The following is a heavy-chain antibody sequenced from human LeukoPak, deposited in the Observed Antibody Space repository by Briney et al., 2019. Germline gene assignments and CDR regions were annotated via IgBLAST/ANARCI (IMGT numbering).Heavy chain of an antibody. CDR1: GYTLTSYY. Sequence: ASVKVSCKASGYTLTSYYMHWVRQAPGQGLEWMGIINPSGGSTSYAQKFQGRVTMTRDMSTSTVYMELSSLRSEDTAVYYCAIYGDYPGDYYYYMDVWGKGTTVTVSS. V-gene: IGHV1-46*03. J-gene: IGHJ6*03. D-gene: IGHD4-17*01. CDR3: AIYGDYPGDYYYYMDV. CDR2: INPSGGST.